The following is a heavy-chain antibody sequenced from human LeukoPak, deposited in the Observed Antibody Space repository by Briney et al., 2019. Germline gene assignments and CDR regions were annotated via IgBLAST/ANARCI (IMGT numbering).Heavy chain of an antibody. CDR2: INPNSGGT. V-gene: IGHV1-2*02. Sequence: GASVKVSCKASGYTFTGYYIHWARQAPGQGLEWMGWINPNSGGTNYAQKFQGRVTMTRDTSITTAYMEVKSLKSDHTAVYYCARESLYYSDSSINQGMDVWGQGTTVTVSS. J-gene: IGHJ6*02. CDR1: GYTFTGYY. CDR3: ARESLYYSDSSINQGMDV. D-gene: IGHD3-22*01.